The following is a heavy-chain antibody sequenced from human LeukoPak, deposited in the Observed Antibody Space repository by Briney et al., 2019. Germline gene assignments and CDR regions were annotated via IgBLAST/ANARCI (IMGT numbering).Heavy chain of an antibody. Sequence: SVKVSCKASGGTFSSFAISWVRQAPGQGLEWMGGIIPVFGTANYAQKLQGRVTMTTDTSTSTAYMELRSLRSDDTAVYYCARNPYCSSTSCYFLGGLYYFDYWGQGTLVTVSS. D-gene: IGHD2-2*01. J-gene: IGHJ4*02. CDR3: ARNPYCSSTSCYFLGGLYYFDY. V-gene: IGHV1-69*05. CDR1: GGTFSSFA. CDR2: IIPVFGTA.